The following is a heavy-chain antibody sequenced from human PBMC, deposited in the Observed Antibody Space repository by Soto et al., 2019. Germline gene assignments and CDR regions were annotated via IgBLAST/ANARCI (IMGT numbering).Heavy chain of an antibody. J-gene: IGHJ4*02. CDR3: ASSIAVAGNPFDY. CDR1: GGSISSSSYY. D-gene: IGHD6-19*01. CDR2: IYYSGST. V-gene: IGHV4-39*01. Sequence: SETLSLTCTVSGGSISSSSYYWGWIRQPPGKGLEWIGSIYYSGSTYYNPSLKSRVTISVDTSKNQFSLKLSSVTAADTAVYYCASSIAVAGNPFDYWGQGTLVTVSS.